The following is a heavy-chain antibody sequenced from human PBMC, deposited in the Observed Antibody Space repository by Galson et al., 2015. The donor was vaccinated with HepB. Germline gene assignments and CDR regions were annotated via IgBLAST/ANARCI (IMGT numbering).Heavy chain of an antibody. CDR2: IYPGDSDT. CDR1: GYSFTSYW. Sequence: QSGAEVKKPGESLKISCKGSGYSFTSYWIGWVRQMPGKGLEWMGIIYPGDSDTRYSPSFQGQVTISADKSISTAYLQWSSLKASDTAMYYCARHRGSSWYRVNYYYMDVWGKGTTVTVSS. CDR3: ARHRGSSWYRVNYYYMDV. J-gene: IGHJ6*03. V-gene: IGHV5-51*01. D-gene: IGHD6-13*01.